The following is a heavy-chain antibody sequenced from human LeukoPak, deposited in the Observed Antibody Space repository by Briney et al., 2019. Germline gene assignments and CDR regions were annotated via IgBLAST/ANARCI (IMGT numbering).Heavy chain of an antibody. D-gene: IGHD3-10*01. CDR3: ASHGTYGSGSYYNDLFLGY. Sequence: GASVKVSCKASGYTFTSYYMHWVRQAPGQGLEWMGIINPSGGSTSYAQKFQGRVTMTRDTSTSTVYMELSRLRSEDTAVYYCASHGTYGSGSYYNDLFLGYWGQGTLVTVSS. J-gene: IGHJ4*02. V-gene: IGHV1-46*01. CDR2: INPSGGST. CDR1: GYTFTSYY.